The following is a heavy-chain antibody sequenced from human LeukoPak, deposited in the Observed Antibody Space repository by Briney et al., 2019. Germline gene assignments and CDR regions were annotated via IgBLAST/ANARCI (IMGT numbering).Heavy chain of an antibody. D-gene: IGHD3-22*01. V-gene: IGHV3-21*01. CDR1: GFTFSSYS. CDR3: ARVYYDSSGYTHFDY. J-gene: IGHJ4*02. CDR2: ISSSSSYI. Sequence: PRGSLRLSCAASGFTFSSYSMNWVRQAPGEGLESVSSISSSSSYIYYADSVKGRFTISRDNAKNSLYLQMNSLRAEDTAVYYCARVYYDSSGYTHFDYWGQGTLVTVSS.